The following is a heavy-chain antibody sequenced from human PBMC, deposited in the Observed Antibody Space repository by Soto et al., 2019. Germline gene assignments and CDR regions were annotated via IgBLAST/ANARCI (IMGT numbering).Heavy chain of an antibody. J-gene: IGHJ5*02. CDR1: GGSILSFY. V-gene: IGHV4-59*03. D-gene: IGHD2-15*01. CDR2: LDSGGSS. CDR3: TLPRPVPPCRDFTCPNCFDP. Sequence: SETLSLTCTVSGGSILSFYWSWIRQPPGKGLEVIAYLDSGGSSVTNPSLKSRLSVSLDTTTNQVSLTLTSVTAADTAFYFCTLPRPVPPCRDFTCPNCFDPFRQGTLVTVSS.